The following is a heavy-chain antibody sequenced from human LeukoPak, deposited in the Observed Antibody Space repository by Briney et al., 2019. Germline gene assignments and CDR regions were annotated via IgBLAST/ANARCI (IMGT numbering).Heavy chain of an antibody. J-gene: IGHJ3*02. V-gene: IGHV3-74*01. CDR1: GFTFSSYW. CDR2: INSDGSST. CDR3: ARDHVSTPYAFDI. Sequence: PGGSLRLSCAASGFTFSSYWMHWVRQAPGKGLVWVSRINSDGSSTSYADSVKGRFTISRDNAKNTLCLQMNSLRAEDTAVYYCARDHVSTPYAFDIWGQGTMVTVSS. D-gene: IGHD5/OR15-5a*01.